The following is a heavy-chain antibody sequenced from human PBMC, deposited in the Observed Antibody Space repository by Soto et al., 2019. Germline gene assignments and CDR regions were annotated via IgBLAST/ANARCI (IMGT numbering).Heavy chain of an antibody. V-gene: IGHV3-33*01. D-gene: IGHD2-2*01. CDR3: ARDRSRYCSSSTCKGALDY. Sequence: PGWSLRLSCAASGFTFRSYGMHWVRQAPGKELEWVAVIWYDGNVKYYADAEKGRSTISRDNSKNMLYLQMNSLRAEDTAVYYCARDRSRYCSSSTCKGALDYWGQGTLVTVS. CDR1: GFTFRSYG. CDR2: IWYDGNVK. J-gene: IGHJ4*02.